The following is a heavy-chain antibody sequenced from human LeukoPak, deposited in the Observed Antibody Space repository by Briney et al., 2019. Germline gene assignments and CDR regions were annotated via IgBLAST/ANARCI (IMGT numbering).Heavy chain of an antibody. D-gene: IGHD1-26*01. CDR3: ARDLEYSGSYYGYYGMDV. Sequence: GGSLRLSCAASGFTFSNAWMSWVRQAPGKGLEWVGRIKSKTDGGTTDYAAPVKGRFTISRDDSKNTLYLQMNSLRAEDTAVYYCARDLEYSGSYYGYYGMDVWGQGTTVTVSS. V-gene: IGHV3-15*01. CDR2: IKSKTDGGTT. J-gene: IGHJ6*02. CDR1: GFTFSNAW.